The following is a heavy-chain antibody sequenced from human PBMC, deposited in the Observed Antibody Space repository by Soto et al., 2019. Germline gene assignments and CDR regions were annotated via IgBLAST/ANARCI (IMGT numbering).Heavy chain of an antibody. CDR1: GFTFSIYS. CDR2: ISSSSSYI. J-gene: IGHJ6*02. D-gene: IGHD2-15*01. CDR3: ARGEDLMDMDV. Sequence: EVQLVESGGGLVKPGGSLRLSFAASGFTFSIYSMNWVRQAPGKGLEWVSSISSSSSYIYYADSVKGRFTISRDNAKNSLYLQMNSLRAEDTAVYYCARGEDLMDMDVWGQGTTVTVSS. V-gene: IGHV3-21*01.